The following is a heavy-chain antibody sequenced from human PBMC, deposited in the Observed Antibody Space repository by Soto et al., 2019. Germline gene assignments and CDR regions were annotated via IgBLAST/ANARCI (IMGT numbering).Heavy chain of an antibody. D-gene: IGHD1-1*01. CDR1: GGSFSGYQ. V-gene: IGHV4-34*01. CDR3: ARGWRFDP. CDR2: INHSGTT. J-gene: IGHJ5*02. Sequence: ETLSLTCGVYGGSFSGYQWNWIRQSPGQGLEWTGEINHSGTTKYNPSLESRTNLSVDTSKKQFSLKMFSVTAADTAIYSCARGWRFDPWGQGTQVTVSS.